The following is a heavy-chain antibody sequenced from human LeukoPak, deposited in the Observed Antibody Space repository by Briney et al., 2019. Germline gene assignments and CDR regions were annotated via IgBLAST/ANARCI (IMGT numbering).Heavy chain of an antibody. J-gene: IGHJ4*02. CDR2: IYTSGST. V-gene: IGHV4-61*02. D-gene: IGHD3-3*01. CDR3: ARVNTIFGVADY. CDR1: GGSISSGSYY. Sequence: SQTLSPTCTVSGGSISSGSYYWSWIRQPAGKGLEWIGRIYTSGSTNYNPSLKSRVTISVDTSKNQFSLKLSSVIAADTAVYYCARVNTIFGVADYWGQGTLVTVSS.